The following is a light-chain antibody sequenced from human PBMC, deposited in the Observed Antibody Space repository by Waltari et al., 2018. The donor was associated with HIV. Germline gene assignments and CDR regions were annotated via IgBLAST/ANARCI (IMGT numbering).Light chain of an antibody. CDR1: SSNIGAGYD. V-gene: IGLV1-40*01. CDR2: DNN. CDR3: SSYTSSSTLV. J-gene: IGLJ3*02. Sequence: QSVLTQPPSVSGAPGQRVTISCTGSSSNIGAGYDVHWYQQLPGTAPKLLIYDNNNRPSGVPDRFSGSKSGTSASLAITGLQAEDEADYYCSSYTSSSTLVFGGGTKLTVL.